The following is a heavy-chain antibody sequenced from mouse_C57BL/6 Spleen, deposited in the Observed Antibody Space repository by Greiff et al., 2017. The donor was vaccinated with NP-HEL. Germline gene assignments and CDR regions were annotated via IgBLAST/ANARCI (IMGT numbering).Heavy chain of an antibody. D-gene: IGHD3-2*02. V-gene: IGHV1-15*01. CDR1: GHTFTDYE. CDR2: IDPETGGT. Sequence: QVQLKQSGAELVRPGASVTLSCKASGHTFTDYEMHWVKQTPVHGLEWIGAIDPETGGTAYNQKFKGKAKLTADKSSSTAYMELRSLTSEDSAVYYCTSEAAQARGAMDYWGQGTSVTVSS. CDR3: TSEAAQARGAMDY. J-gene: IGHJ4*01.